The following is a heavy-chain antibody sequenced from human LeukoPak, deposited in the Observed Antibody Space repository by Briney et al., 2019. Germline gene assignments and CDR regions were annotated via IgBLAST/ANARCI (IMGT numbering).Heavy chain of an antibody. CDR3: AKGPIAGTRWFDP. Sequence: GGSLRLSCAASGFTFSSYVMGWVRQAPGEGLEWVSSIRGSGGSSYYADPSKGRFTISRDNSKNTLYLQMNSLRAEDTAVYYCAKGPIAGTRWFDPWGQGTLVTVSS. CDR2: IRGSGGSS. J-gene: IGHJ5*02. CDR1: GFTFSSYV. V-gene: IGHV3-23*01. D-gene: IGHD6-13*01.